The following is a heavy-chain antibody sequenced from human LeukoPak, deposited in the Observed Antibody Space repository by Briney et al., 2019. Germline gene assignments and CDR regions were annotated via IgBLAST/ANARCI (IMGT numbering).Heavy chain of an antibody. CDR2: ISGSAGNI. J-gene: IGHJ4*02. D-gene: IGHD1-26*01. CDR1: GFTFSTYA. CDR3: AKYGVVGAGYFDY. Sequence: GGSLSLSCAASGFTFSTYAMSWVRQAPGKGLEWVSTISGSAGNIYYADSVKGRFTISRDNSKNTVYLQMSSLSPEDTAVYYCAKYGVVGAGYFDYWGQGTLVTVSS. V-gene: IGHV3-23*01.